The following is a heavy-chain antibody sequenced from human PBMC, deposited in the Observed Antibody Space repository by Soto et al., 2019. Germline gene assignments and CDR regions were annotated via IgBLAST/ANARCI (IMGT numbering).Heavy chain of an antibody. CDR3: ARGGVWFGELANWFDP. V-gene: IGHV4-31*03. Sequence: QVQLQESGPGLVKPSQTLSLTCTVSGGSISSGGYYWSWIRQHPGKGLEWIGYIYYSGSTYYNPSLKSRVTISVDTSKNQFSLKLSSVTAADTAVYYCARGGVWFGELANWFDPWGQGTLVTVSS. D-gene: IGHD3-10*01. CDR1: GGSISSGGYY. J-gene: IGHJ5*02. CDR2: IYYSGST.